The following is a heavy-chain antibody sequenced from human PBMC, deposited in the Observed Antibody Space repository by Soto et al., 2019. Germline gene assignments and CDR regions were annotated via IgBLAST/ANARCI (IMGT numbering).Heavy chain of an antibody. CDR1: GFTFSSYA. D-gene: IGHD3-16*01. J-gene: IGHJ6*02. CDR2: ISYDGSNK. Sequence: GGSLRLSCAASGFTFSSYAMHWVRQAPGKGLEWVAVISYDGSNKYYADSVKGRFTISRDNSKNTLYLQMNSLRAEDTAVYYLARDWVYYGMDVWRQGTTVTVS. V-gene: IGHV3-30-3*01. CDR3: ARDWVYYGMDV.